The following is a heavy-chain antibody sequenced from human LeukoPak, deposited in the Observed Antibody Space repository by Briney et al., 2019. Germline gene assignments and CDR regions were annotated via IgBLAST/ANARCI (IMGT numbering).Heavy chain of an antibody. CDR2: ISSGGRTI. J-gene: IGHJ4*02. CDR1: GFTFSSYS. D-gene: IGHD1-20*01. CDR3: ARESITGHRDFDY. Sequence: GGSLRLSCAASGFTFSSYSMNWVRQAPGKGLEWLSYISSGGRTIFYADSVKGRFTISRDNAKNSLFLQMNSLRAEDTAVYYCARESITGHRDFDYWGQGTLVTVSS. V-gene: IGHV3-48*01.